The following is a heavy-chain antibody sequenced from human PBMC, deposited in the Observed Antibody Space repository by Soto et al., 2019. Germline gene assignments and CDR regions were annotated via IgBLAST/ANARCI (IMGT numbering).Heavy chain of an antibody. CDR3: ARGEGPIAMIVVEVGAFEI. V-gene: IGHV1-69*13. Sequence: SVKVSCKASGATFSSYAISWVRQAPGQGLEWMGGIIPIFGTANYAQKFQGRVTITADESMSTAYMELSSLRSEDTAVYYCARGEGPIAMIVVEVGAFEIWGQGTMVTVSS. CDR1: GATFSSYA. CDR2: IIPIFGTA. D-gene: IGHD3-22*01. J-gene: IGHJ3*02.